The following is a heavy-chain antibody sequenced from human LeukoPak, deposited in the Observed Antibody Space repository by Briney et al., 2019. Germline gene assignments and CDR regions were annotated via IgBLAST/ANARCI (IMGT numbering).Heavy chain of an antibody. V-gene: IGHV3-74*01. J-gene: IGHJ4*02. Sequence: GGSLRLSCAASGFTFSNYRMHWVRQAPGKGLLRVSRITSDGSTSDYADSVMGRFTMSRDNAKNTVYLHMNSLGAEDTAVYYCTRGLYGSPGDNWGQGTLVTVSS. CDR3: TRGLYGSPGDN. CDR2: ITSDGSTS. CDR1: GFTFSNYR. D-gene: IGHD1-26*01.